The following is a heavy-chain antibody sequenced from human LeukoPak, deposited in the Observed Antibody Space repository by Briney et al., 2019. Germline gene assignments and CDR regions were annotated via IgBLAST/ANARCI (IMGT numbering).Heavy chain of an antibody. J-gene: IGHJ4*02. CDR1: RFTFSNYW. D-gene: IGHD1-26*01. CDR2: INQDGSER. Sequence: GGSLRLSCAASRFTFSNYWMTWVRQAPGKGLEWVANINQDGSERYYVDSVKGRFTISRDSAKSSLYLQMNSLRAEDTAVYYCARDYMAGATFQIQGPVDYWGQGTLVTVSS. V-gene: IGHV3-7*01. CDR3: ARDYMAGATFQIQGPVDY.